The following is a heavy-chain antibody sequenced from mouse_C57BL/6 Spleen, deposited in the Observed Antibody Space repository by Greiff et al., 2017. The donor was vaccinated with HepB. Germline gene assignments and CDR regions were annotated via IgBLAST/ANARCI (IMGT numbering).Heavy chain of an antibody. Sequence: VQLQQSGPVLVKPGASVKMSCKASGYTFTDYYMNWVKQSHGKSLEWIGAINPYNGGTSYNQKFKGKATLTVDKSSSTAYMEINSLTSEDSAVYYCARGGLVYYYAMDYWGQGTSVTVSS. D-gene: IGHD6-1*01. CDR2: INPYNGGT. CDR3: ARGGLVYYYAMDY. V-gene: IGHV1-19*01. CDR1: GYTFTDYY. J-gene: IGHJ4*01.